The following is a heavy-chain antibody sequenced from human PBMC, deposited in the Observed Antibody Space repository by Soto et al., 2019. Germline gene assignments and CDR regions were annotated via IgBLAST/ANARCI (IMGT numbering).Heavy chain of an antibody. CDR2: VNGYNGYT. V-gene: IGHV1-18*01. CDR1: GYTFSTYV. Sequence: QVQLVQSGTEVKKPGASVKVSCKASGYTFSTYVISWLRQAPGQGPEWRGWVNGYNGYTKYAEKFQVRVTMTTDTSTSTAYMELWSLRSADTAVYYCARDDKNWFDPWGQGTLVSVSS. CDR3: ARDDKNWFDP. J-gene: IGHJ5*02.